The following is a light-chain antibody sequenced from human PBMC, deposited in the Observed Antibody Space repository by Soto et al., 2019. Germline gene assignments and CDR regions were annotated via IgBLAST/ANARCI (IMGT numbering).Light chain of an antibody. Sequence: DIHVTQAPTSLSASVGDRVTISCVASQSISSYLNWYQQKPGKAPKLLIYKTSTLKSGVPSRFSGSGSGTEFTLTISSLQPSDFATYYCQQYNTYPLTSGGGTTV. V-gene: IGKV1-5*03. CDR3: QQYNTYPLT. J-gene: IGKJ4*01. CDR1: QSISSY. CDR2: KTS.